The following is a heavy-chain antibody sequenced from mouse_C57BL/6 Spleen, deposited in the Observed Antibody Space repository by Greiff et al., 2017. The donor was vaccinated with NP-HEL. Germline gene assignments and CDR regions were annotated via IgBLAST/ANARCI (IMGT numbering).Heavy chain of an antibody. CDR3: ARETTAGYFDV. D-gene: IGHD1-2*01. J-gene: IGHJ1*03. CDR2: INYDGSST. Sequence: DVMLVESEGGLVQPGSSMKLSCTASGFTFSDYYMAWVRQVPEKGLEWVANINYDGSSTYYLDSLKSRFIISRDTAKNILYLQMSSLKSEDTATYYCARETTAGYFDVWGTGTTVTVSS. CDR1: GFTFSDYY. V-gene: IGHV5-16*01.